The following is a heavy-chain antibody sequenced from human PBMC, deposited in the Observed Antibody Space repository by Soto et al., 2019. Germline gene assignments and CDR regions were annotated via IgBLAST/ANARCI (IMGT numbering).Heavy chain of an antibody. CDR1: GYTFTSYG. V-gene: IGHV1-18*01. CDR2: ISAYNGNT. D-gene: IGHD3-10*01. J-gene: IGHJ6*02. Sequence: ASVKVSCKASGYTFTSYGISWVRQAPGQGREWMGWISAYNGNTNYAQKLQGRVTMTTDTSTSTAYMELRSLRSDDTAGYFCASLLKGASAFGFGANYYYGMDVWGQGTTVTVSS. CDR3: ASLLKGASAFGFGANYYYGMDV.